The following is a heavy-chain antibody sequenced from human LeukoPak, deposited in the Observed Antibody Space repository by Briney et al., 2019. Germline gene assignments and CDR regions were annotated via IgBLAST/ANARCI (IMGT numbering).Heavy chain of an antibody. CDR2: IYSGGST. J-gene: IGHJ6*03. CDR3: ARENGYSSGWGYYYYMDV. V-gene: IGHV3-53*01. D-gene: IGHD6-19*01. Sequence: TGGSLRLSCAASGFTVSSNYMSWVRQAPGKGLEWVSVIYSGGSTYYADSVKGRFTISRDNSKNTLYLQMNSLRAEDTAVYYCARENGYSSGWGYYYYMDVWGKGTTVTISS. CDR1: GFTVSSNY.